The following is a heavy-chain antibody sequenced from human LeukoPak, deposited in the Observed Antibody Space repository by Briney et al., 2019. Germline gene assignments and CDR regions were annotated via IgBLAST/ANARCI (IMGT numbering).Heavy chain of an antibody. D-gene: IGHD2-15*01. CDR2: ISSSGSTI. CDR3: ARVYCSGGSCYRDAFDI. J-gene: IGHJ3*02. CDR1: GFTFSSYE. Sequence: GGSLRLSCAASGFTFSSYEMNWVRQAPGRGLEWVSYISSSGSTIYYADSVKGRFTISRDNAKNSLYLQMNSLRAEDTAVYYCARVYCSGGSCYRDAFDIWGQGTMVTVSS. V-gene: IGHV3-48*03.